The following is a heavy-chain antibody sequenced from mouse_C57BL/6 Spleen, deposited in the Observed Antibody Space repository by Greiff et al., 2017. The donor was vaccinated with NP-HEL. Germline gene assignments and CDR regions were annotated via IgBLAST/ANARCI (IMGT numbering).Heavy chain of an antibody. CDR3: ARSGGFDY. V-gene: IGHV1-64*01. D-gene: IGHD3-1*01. Sequence: VQLQQPGAELVKPGASVKLSCKASGYTFTSYWMHWVKQRPGQGLEWIGMIHPNSGSTNYNEKFKSKATLTVDKSSSTAYVQLSSLTSEDSAVYYCARSGGFDYWGQGTTLTVSS. CDR1: GYTFTSYW. CDR2: IHPNSGST. J-gene: IGHJ2*01.